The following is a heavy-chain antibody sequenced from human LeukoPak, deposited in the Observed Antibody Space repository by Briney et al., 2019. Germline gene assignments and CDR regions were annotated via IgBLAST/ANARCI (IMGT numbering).Heavy chain of an antibody. CDR3: ARSSTGWSHY. J-gene: IGHJ4*02. Sequence: PSETLSLTCTVSGDSISGSGHHWGWIRQAPGKGLEWTGSIYYSGETCYNPSLKSRVTISVDTSKNQFSLKLSSVTAADTAVYYCARSSTGWSHYWGQGNLVTVSS. D-gene: IGHD2-2*01. V-gene: IGHV4-39*01. CDR1: GDSISGSGHH. CDR2: IYYSGET.